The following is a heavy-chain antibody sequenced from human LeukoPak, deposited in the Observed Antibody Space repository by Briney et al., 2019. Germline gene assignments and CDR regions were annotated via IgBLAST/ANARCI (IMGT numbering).Heavy chain of an antibody. CDR2: IYSGGST. J-gene: IGHJ4*02. D-gene: IGHD6-19*01. Sequence: GGSLRLSCAASGFTVSSNYMSWVRQAPGKGLEWVSVIYSGGSTYYADSVKGRFTISRDNAKNSLYLQMNSLRAEDTAVYYCARDWGYSSGWYGVDYWGQGTLVTVSS. CDR1: GFTVSSNY. V-gene: IGHV3-53*01. CDR3: ARDWGYSSGWYGVDY.